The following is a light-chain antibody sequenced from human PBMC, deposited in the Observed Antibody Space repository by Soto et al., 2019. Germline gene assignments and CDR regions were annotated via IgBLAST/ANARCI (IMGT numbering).Light chain of an antibody. Sequence: DIQMTQSPSSLSAYLGDRVTITCRASQNIDNYLNWYQHKPGKAPKLLIYATSTLQSGVPSRFSGSGSGTEFTLTISSLQPEDFATYFCQESYTGPAVSFGGGTKVEIK. J-gene: IGKJ4*01. CDR2: ATS. V-gene: IGKV1-39*01. CDR3: QESYTGPAVS. CDR1: QNIDNY.